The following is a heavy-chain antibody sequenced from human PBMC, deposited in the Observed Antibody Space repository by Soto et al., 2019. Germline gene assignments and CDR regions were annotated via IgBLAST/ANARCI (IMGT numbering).Heavy chain of an antibody. D-gene: IGHD2-8*01. V-gene: IGHV3-23*01. Sequence: EVQVLESGGGLVQPGGSLRLSCAASGFNFNTYAMSWVRQAPGKGLEWVSGINGGGVSTYYAESVKGRFTISRDNSKNTVYLQMNSLRAEDTAVYYCAKSPRYCTNGLCYPVYYFDYWGQGSLVTVSS. CDR1: GFNFNTYA. CDR2: INGGGVST. CDR3: AKSPRYCTNGLCYPVYYFDY. J-gene: IGHJ4*02.